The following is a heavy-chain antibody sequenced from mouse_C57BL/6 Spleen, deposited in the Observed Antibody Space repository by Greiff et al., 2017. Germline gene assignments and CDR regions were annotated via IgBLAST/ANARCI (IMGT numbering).Heavy chain of an antibody. CDR1: GFTFSSYG. D-gene: IGHD1-1*01. V-gene: IGHV5-6*01. J-gene: IGHJ1*03. CDR3: ARDYYGSKNCDV. Sequence: EVQRVESGGDLVKPGGSLKLSCAASGFTFSSYGMSWVRQTPDKRLEWVATISSGGSYTYYPDSVKGRFTISRDNAKNTLYMQMSSLKSEDTAMYYCARDYYGSKNCDVWGTGTTVTVSS. CDR2: ISSGGSYT.